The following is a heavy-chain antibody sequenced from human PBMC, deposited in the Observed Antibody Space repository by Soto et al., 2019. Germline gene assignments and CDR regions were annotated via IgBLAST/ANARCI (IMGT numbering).Heavy chain of an antibody. D-gene: IGHD6-13*01. CDR3: ARDSSSWQGVYYGMDV. V-gene: IGHV4-31*03. CDR1: GGSIGSGGYY. J-gene: IGHJ6*02. CDR2: IYYSGST. Sequence: TSETLSLTCTVSGGSIGSGGYYWSWIRQHPGKGLEWIGYIYYSGSTYYNPSLKSRVTISVDTSKNQFSLKLSSVTAADTAVYYCARDSSSWQGVYYGMDVWGQGTTVTVSS.